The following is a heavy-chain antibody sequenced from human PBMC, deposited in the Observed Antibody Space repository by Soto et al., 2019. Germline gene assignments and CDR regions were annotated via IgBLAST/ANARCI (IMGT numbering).Heavy chain of an antibody. V-gene: IGHV4-4*07. CDR3: ARDTHAYYDFWSGYYTDYYYYGMDV. Sequence: PSETLSLTCTVSGGSISSYYWSWIRQPAGKGLEWIGRIYTSGSTNYNPSLKSRVTMSVDTSKNQFSLKLSSVTAADTAVYYCARDTHAYYDFWSGYYTDYYYYGMDVWG. CDR1: GGSISSYY. CDR2: IYTSGST. D-gene: IGHD3-3*01. J-gene: IGHJ6*01.